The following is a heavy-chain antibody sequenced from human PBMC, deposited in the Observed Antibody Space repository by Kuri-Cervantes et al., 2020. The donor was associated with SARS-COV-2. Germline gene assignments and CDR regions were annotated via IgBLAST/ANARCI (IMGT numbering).Heavy chain of an antibody. CDR2: IYHSGST. J-gene: IGHJ5*02. CDR3: ARAPRTNGNVGWFDP. CDR1: GGSISSSNW. D-gene: IGHD2-8*01. Sequence: SETLSLTCAVSGGSISSSNWWSWVRQPPGKGLEWIGEIYHSGSTNYNPSLKSRVTISVDTSKNQFSLKLSSVTAADTAVYYCARAPRTNGNVGWFDPWGQGTLVTVSS. V-gene: IGHV4-4*02.